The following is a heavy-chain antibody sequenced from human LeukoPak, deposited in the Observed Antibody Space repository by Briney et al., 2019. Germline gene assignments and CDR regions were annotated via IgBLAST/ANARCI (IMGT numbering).Heavy chain of an antibody. J-gene: IGHJ6*03. Sequence: SETLSLTCAVYGGSFSGYYWSWIRQPPGKGLEWIGEISHSGSTNYNPSLKSRVTISVDTSKNQFSLKLSSVTAADTAFYYCASQGHHGKIVGTTLSYFYMDVWSKGTTVTVSS. D-gene: IGHD1-26*01. CDR3: ASQGHHGKIVGTTLSYFYMDV. CDR1: GGSFSGYY. CDR2: ISHSGST. V-gene: IGHV4-34*01.